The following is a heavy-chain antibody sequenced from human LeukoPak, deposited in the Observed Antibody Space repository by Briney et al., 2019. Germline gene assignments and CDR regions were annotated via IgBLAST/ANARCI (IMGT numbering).Heavy chain of an antibody. J-gene: IGHJ5*02. CDR1: GYTFSSYG. CDR2: ISAYNGHT. D-gene: IGHD2-15*01. CDR3: ARDGVLAAVSCPGRFDP. V-gene: IGHV1-18*01. Sequence: ASVKVSCKASGYTFSSYGISWVRQAPGQGLEWMGWISAYNGHTNYAPKLQGRLTVTTDTSTSTAYMELRSLRSDDTAVYYCARDGVLAAVSCPGRFDPWGQGTLFTVSS.